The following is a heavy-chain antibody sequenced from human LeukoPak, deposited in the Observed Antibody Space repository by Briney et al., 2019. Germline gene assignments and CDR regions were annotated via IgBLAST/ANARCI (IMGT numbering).Heavy chain of an antibody. CDR1: GFSFSNYA. CDR3: AKHSRGDSSSWYDFCDY. J-gene: IGHJ4*02. V-gene: IGHV3-23*01. CDR2: ISGSGGST. Sequence: GGSLRLSCAASGFSFSNYAMNWVRQAPGKGLEWVSGISGSGGSTYYADSVKGRFTISRDNSKNTLYLQMNSLRAEDTAVYYCAKHSRGDSSSWYDFCDYWGQGTLVTVSS. D-gene: IGHD6-13*01.